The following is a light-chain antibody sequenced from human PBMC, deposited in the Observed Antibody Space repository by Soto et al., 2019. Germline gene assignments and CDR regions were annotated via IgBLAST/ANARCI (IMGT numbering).Light chain of an antibody. Sequence: EVVLTQSPATLSLSPGERATLSCRASQTIDSYLAWYQQKPGQAPRLIIYDEYDRATGIPARFSGSGSGTDFTLTISSLEPEDFAVYYCHQRSSWPRTFGQGTRLEIK. CDR2: DEY. CDR3: HQRSSWPRT. CDR1: QTIDSY. J-gene: IGKJ2*01. V-gene: IGKV3-11*01.